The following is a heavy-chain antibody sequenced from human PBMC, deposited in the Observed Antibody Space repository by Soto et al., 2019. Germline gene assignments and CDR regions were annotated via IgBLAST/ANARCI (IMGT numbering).Heavy chain of an antibody. Sequence: EVQLLESGGGLVQPGGSLRLSCAASGFTFSSYAMSWVRQAPGKGLEWVSAISGSGGSTYYADSVKGRFTISRDNSKNTLYLQMNSLRAEDTAVYYCAKLVYCSDGSCYSRIYYYYYMDVWGKGTTVTVSS. CDR3: AKLVYCSDGSCYSRIYYYYYMDV. J-gene: IGHJ6*03. V-gene: IGHV3-23*01. CDR1: GFTFSSYA. D-gene: IGHD2-15*01. CDR2: ISGSGGST.